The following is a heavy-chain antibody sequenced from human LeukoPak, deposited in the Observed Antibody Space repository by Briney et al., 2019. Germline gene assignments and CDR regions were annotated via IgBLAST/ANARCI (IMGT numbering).Heavy chain of an antibody. V-gene: IGHV3-7*01. J-gene: IGHJ5*02. CDR3: ARDAVNAAYCGGDCYSSWFDP. CDR2: IKQDGSAK. D-gene: IGHD2-21*02. CDR1: GFIFSNYW. Sequence: GGSLRLSCAASGFIFSNYWMSWVRRAPGKGLEWVANIKQDGSAKYYVDSVKGRFTISRDNAKNSLYLQMNSLRAEDTAVYYCARDAVNAAYCGGDCYSSWFDPWGQGTLVTVSS.